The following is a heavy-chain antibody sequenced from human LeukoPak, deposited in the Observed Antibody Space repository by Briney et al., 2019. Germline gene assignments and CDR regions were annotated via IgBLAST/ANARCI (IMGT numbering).Heavy chain of an antibody. J-gene: IGHJ6*03. Sequence: GGSLRLSCAASGFTFSSYWMSWVRQAPGKGLEWVANIKQDGSEKYYVDSVKGRFTISRDNAKNSLYLQMNSLRAEDTAVYYCAKTYYDILTGYLSYMDVWGKGTTVTVSS. D-gene: IGHD3-9*01. CDR1: GFTFSSYW. CDR2: IKQDGSEK. CDR3: AKTYYDILTGYLSYMDV. V-gene: IGHV3-7*01.